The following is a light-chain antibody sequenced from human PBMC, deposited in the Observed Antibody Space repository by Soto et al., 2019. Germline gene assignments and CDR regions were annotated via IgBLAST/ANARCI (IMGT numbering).Light chain of an antibody. CDR1: QSLVYSDGNTY. CDR3: MQGTHWPCT. CDR2: KVS. Sequence: DAVLTQSPLSLPVTLGQPATISCRSSQSLVYSDGNTYLNWFQQRPGQSPRSLIYKVSLRDSGVPDRLSGSGSGTDFTLEISRVEAEDVGVYYCMQGTHWPCTFGQGTKVQVK. V-gene: IGKV2-30*01. J-gene: IGKJ1*01.